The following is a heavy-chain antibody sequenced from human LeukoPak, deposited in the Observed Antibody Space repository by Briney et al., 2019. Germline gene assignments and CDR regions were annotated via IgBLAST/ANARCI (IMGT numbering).Heavy chain of an antibody. J-gene: IGHJ4*02. CDR1: GFTFSSYS. Sequence: GGSLRLSCAASGFTFSSYSMNWVRQAPGKGLEWVSSISSSSSYIYYADSVKGRFTISRDNAKNSLYLQMNSLRAEDTVVYYWTRMRKPTREFDYWGQGTLVTVSS. CDR3: TRMRKPTREFDY. CDR2: ISSSSSYI. D-gene: IGHD1-14*01. V-gene: IGHV3-21*01.